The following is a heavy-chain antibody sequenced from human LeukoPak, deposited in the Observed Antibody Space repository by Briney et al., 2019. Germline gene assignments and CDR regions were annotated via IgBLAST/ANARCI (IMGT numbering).Heavy chain of an antibody. CDR3: ARDPRYCSGGSCYSYNWFDP. CDR2: INSDGSST. J-gene: IGHJ5*02. Sequence: GGSLRLSCAASGFTFSSYWMHWVRQAPGKGLVWVSRINSDGSSTSYADSMKGRFTISRDNAKNTLYLQMNSLRAEDTAVYYCARDPRYCSGGSCYSYNWFDPWGQGTLVTVSS. V-gene: IGHV3-74*01. D-gene: IGHD2-15*01. CDR1: GFTFSSYW.